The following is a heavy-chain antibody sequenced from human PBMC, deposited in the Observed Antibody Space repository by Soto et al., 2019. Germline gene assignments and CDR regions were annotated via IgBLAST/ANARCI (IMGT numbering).Heavy chain of an antibody. V-gene: IGHV3-23*01. J-gene: IGHJ6*02. CDR3: AKRWLFSGRAF. CDR2: ISGGGGST. D-gene: IGHD3-22*01. Sequence: SYAMSRVSKDPGKGLEWVSEISGGGGSTNYADSVKGRFTISRDNSENTVYLQMNSLRAEDMVVYYCAKRWLFSGRAFRGHRTTVPVS. CDR1: SYA.